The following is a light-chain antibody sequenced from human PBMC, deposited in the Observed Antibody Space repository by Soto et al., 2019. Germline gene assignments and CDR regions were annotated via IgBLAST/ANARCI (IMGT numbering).Light chain of an antibody. Sequence: TQSPSALSASVGDRVNITFRASQSISTWLAWYQQKPGQPPRLLIYDVSNRATGIPARFSGSGSGTDFTLTITSLEPEDFAVYFCHQRYNWPRVTFGQGTRLEI. J-gene: IGKJ5*01. CDR2: DVS. V-gene: IGKV3-11*01. CDR3: HQRYNWPRVT. CDR1: QSISTW.